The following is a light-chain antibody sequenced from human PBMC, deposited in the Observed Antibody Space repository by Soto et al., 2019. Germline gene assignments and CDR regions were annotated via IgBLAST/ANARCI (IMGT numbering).Light chain of an antibody. Sequence: DIVMTQSPDSLAMSLGERATINCKSSQSVLYTLNKRNYLSWYQQKPGQPPKLLIYWAYTRDSRVPDRFSGRGSGTEFTLTISSLQAEDAAVYYCQQYYTTPTITFGQGTRLEIK. V-gene: IGKV4-1*01. J-gene: IGKJ5*01. CDR3: QQYYTTPTIT. CDR2: WAY. CDR1: QSVLYTLNKRNY.